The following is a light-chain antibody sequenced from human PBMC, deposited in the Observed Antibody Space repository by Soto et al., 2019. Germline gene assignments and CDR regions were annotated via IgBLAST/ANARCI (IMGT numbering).Light chain of an antibody. CDR2: GAS. V-gene: IGKV3-15*01. Sequence: ELVLTQSPATLSVSPGEGVTLSCRARQSVNNNLAWYQQKPGQAPSLLIHGASTRAAGVPARFSGSGSGTEFTLTISSLQSEDSAVYYCQEYNRRPPVTFGQGTKVDIK. CDR3: QEYNRRPPVT. J-gene: IGKJ1*01. CDR1: QSVNNN.